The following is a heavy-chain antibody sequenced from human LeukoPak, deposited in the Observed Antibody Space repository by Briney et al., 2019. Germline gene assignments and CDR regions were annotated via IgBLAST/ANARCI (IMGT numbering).Heavy chain of an antibody. CDR1: GYTFTSYG. J-gene: IGHJ4*02. CDR3: AREYSYGYYSDY. V-gene: IGHV1-69*06. CDR2: IIPIFGTA. Sequence: SVKVSCKASGYTFTSYGISWVRQAPGQGLEWMGGIIPIFGTANYAQKFQGRVTITADKSTSTAYMELSSLRSEDTAVYYCAREYSYGYYSDYWGQGTLVTVSS. D-gene: IGHD5-18*01.